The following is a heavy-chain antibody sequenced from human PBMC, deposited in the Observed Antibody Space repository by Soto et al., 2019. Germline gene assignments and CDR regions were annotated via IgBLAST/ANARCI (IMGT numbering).Heavy chain of an antibody. CDR2: IHYSGGA. CDR3: ARADYGEQTDGFDV. D-gene: IGHD4-17*01. Sequence: LSLTCTVSVCSISIGSSYWIWIRQQPGKGLEWIGYIHYSGGASYAPSLKSRVFMSVDTSKSQFSLQLSSVTAADTAVYYCARADYGEQTDGFDVWGQGTTVNLS. CDR1: VCSISIGSSY. J-gene: IGHJ3*01. V-gene: IGHV4-31*03.